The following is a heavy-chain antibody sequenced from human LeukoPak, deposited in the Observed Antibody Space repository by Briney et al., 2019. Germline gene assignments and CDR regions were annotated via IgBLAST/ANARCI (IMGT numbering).Heavy chain of an antibody. CDR3: ARGYCSGGSCYSYYYYNYMDV. V-gene: IGHV4-34*01. D-gene: IGHD2-15*01. CDR1: GGSFSGYY. CDR2: INHSGST. J-gene: IGHJ6*03. Sequence: SETLSLTCAVYGGSFSGYYWSWIRQPPGKGLEWIGEINHSGSTNYNSSLKSRVAISVDTSKNQFSLKLSSVTAADTAVYYCARGYCSGGSCYSYYYYNYMDVWGKGTTVTVSS.